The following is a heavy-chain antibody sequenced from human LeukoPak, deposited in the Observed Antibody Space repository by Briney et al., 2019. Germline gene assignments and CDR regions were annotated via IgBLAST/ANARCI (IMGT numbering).Heavy chain of an antibody. Sequence: HPGGSLRLSCAASGFTFSSYGMHWVRQAPGKGLEWVAVISYDGSNKYYADSVKGRFTISRDNSKNTLYLQMNSLRAEDTAVYYCAKDGGSLTYYFDYWGQGTLVTVSS. D-gene: IGHD1-26*01. CDR2: ISYDGSNK. CDR1: GFTFSSYG. CDR3: AKDGGSLTYYFDY. V-gene: IGHV3-30*18. J-gene: IGHJ4*02.